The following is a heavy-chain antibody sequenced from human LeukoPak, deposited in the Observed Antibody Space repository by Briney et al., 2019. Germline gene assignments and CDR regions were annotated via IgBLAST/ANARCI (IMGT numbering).Heavy chain of an antibody. CDR3: VTGTYRRFYYYYMDV. J-gene: IGHJ6*03. CDR2: ITSSGSNT. Sequence: PGGSLRLSCASSGFTFRRYQMNWVRQAPGRGLEWVPFITSSGSNTYYADSVRGRFATSRDNAKDSLYLQMNSLRAEDTAVYYCVTGTYRRFYYYYMDVWGKGTTVIVSS. CDR1: GFTFRRYQ. V-gene: IGHV3-48*03. D-gene: IGHD1-26*01.